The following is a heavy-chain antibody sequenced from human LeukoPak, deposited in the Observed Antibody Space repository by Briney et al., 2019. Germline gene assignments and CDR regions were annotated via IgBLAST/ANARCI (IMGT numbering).Heavy chain of an antibody. CDR2: SNPSGGST. J-gene: IGHJ4*02. V-gene: IGHV1-46*01. CDR3: AREGYCTNGVCYTGYYFDY. D-gene: IGHD2-8*01. Sequence: GASVKVSCKASVYTFTSYYMHWVRQAPGQGLEWMGISNPSGGSTSYAQKFQGRVTMTRDMSTSTVYMELSSLRSEDTAVYYCAREGYCTNGVCYTGYYFDYWGQGTLVTVSS. CDR1: VYTFTSYY.